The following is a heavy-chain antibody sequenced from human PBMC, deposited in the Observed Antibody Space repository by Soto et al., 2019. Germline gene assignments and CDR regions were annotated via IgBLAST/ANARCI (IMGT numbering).Heavy chain of an antibody. D-gene: IGHD1-7*01. J-gene: IGHJ4*02. CDR2: MYYSGGA. Sequence: SETLSLTCSVSGGSIRSDYGSWIRQPPGKGLELIGYMYYSGGANYSPSLKSRVTISVDTSKNQFSLKLSSVTAADTAVYYCANSNWNYAYWGQGTLVTVSS. CDR3: ANSNWNYAY. V-gene: IGHV4-59*01. CDR1: GGSIRSDY.